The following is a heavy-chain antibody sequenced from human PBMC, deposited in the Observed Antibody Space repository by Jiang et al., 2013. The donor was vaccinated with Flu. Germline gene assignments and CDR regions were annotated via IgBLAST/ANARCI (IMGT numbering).Heavy chain of an antibody. CDR2: INHSGST. CDR3: ARGRVNVITFGGVLKVFDP. V-gene: IGHV4-34*01. D-gene: IGHD3-16*01. Sequence: LLKPSETLSLTCAVDGGSLSGYYWSWIRQSPGKGLMWIGEINHSGSTNYNPSLMGRLTISVDKSKNQFSLQLTSVTAADTALYYCARGRVNVITFGGVLKVFDPWGQGTLVTVSS. CDR1: GGSLSGYY. J-gene: IGHJ5*02.